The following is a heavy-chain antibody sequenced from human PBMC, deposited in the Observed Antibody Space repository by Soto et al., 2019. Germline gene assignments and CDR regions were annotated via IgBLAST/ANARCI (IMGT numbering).Heavy chain of an antibody. Sequence: PGESLKISCKGSGYSFTSYWISWVRKMPEKGLEWMGRIDPSDSYTNYSPSFQGHVTISADKSISTAYVQWSSLKASHTAMYYCARLEYSSYYYYGMDVWGQGTTVTVSS. J-gene: IGHJ6*02. V-gene: IGHV5-10-1*01. CDR2: IDPSDSYT. D-gene: IGHD6-6*01. CDR1: GYSFTSYW. CDR3: ARLEYSSYYYYGMDV.